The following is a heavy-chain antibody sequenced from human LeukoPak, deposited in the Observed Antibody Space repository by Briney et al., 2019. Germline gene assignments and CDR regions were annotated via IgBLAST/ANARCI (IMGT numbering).Heavy chain of an antibody. CDR1: GFPFNSYV. J-gene: IGHJ3*02. V-gene: IGHV3-23*01. CDR3: AKGYYDYIWGSYRSDAFDI. D-gene: IGHD3-16*02. Sequence: GGSLRLSCAASGFPFNSYVMAWVRQAPGKGLEWVSVISGSGGLTYHADSVKGRFTVSRDNSKNTLYLQMNSLRAEDTAVYSCAKGYYDYIWGSYRSDAFDIWGQGTMVTVSS. CDR2: ISGSGGLT.